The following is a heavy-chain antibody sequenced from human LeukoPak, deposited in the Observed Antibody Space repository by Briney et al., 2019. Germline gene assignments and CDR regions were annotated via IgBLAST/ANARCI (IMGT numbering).Heavy chain of an antibody. CDR3: AKDRGKVVVAPTGY. CDR1: GFTFSSYS. D-gene: IGHD2-15*01. V-gene: IGHV3-21*04. CDR2: ISSSSSYI. Sequence: GGSLRLSCAASGFTFSSYSMNWVRQAPGKGLEWVSSISSSSSYIYYADSVKGRFTISRDNAKNSLYLQMNSLRAEDTAVYYCAKDRGKVVVAPTGYWGQGTLVTVSS. J-gene: IGHJ4*02.